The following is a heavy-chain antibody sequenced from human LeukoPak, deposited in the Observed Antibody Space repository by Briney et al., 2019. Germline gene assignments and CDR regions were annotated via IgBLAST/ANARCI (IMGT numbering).Heavy chain of an antibody. J-gene: IGHJ4*02. CDR3: AREDYGEQNFDY. CDR2: INHRGST. D-gene: IGHD4-17*01. CDR1: GGSFSGYY. Sequence: PSETLSLTCAVYGGSFSGYYWSWVRQPPGKGLEWIGEINHRGSTNYNPSLKSRVTISVDTSKNQFSLKLSSVTAADTAVYYCAREDYGEQNFDYWGQGTLVTVSS. V-gene: IGHV4-34*01.